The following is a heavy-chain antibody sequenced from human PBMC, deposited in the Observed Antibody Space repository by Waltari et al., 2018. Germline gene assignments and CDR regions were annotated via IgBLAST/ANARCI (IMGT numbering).Heavy chain of an antibody. D-gene: IGHD6-19*01. J-gene: IGHJ4*02. V-gene: IGHV4-34*01. CDR3: ARQFSSGWYSEY. CDR2: INHSGST. Sequence: QVQLQQWGAGLLTPSETLSPAFAVYVVCCSGYYWGWIRQSPGKGLEWIGEINHSGSTNYNPSLKSRVTISVDTSKNQFSLKVSSVTAADTAVYYCARQFSSGWYSEYWGQGTLVTVSS. CDR1: VVCCSGYY.